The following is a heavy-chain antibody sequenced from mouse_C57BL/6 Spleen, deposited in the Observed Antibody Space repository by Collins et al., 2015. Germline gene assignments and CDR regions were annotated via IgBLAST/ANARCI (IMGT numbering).Heavy chain of an antibody. D-gene: IGHD1-1*01. Sequence: QVQLQQSGAELARPGASVKLSCKASGYTFTSYGISWVKQRTGQGLEWIGEIYPRSGNTYYNEKFKGKATLTADKSSSTAYMELRSLTSEDSAVYFCARTITTVPAMDYWGQGTSVTVSS. CDR1: GYTFTSYG. CDR3: ARTITTVPAMDY. V-gene: IGHV1-81*01. J-gene: IGHJ4*01. CDR2: IYPRSGNT.